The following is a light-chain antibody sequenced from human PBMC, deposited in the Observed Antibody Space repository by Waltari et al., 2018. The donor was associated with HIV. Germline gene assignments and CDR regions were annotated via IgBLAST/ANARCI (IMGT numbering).Light chain of an antibody. CDR1: SSNLGRNY. V-gene: IGLV1-47*01. Sequence: QSVLPQSPSASGTPGQRVTISCSGSSSNLGRNYVYWYQQLPGTAPKLLLYRNIHRPSGVPDRFSGSKSGTSASLAISGLRSEDEAHYYCATWTDSLSGVVFGGGTKLRVL. J-gene: IGLJ2*01. CDR2: RNI. CDR3: ATWTDSLSGVV.